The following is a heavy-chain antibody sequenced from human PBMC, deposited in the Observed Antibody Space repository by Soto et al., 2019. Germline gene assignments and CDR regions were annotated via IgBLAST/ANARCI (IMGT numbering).Heavy chain of an antibody. CDR3: ARGRAAAEGIDY. J-gene: IGHJ4*02. Sequence: QAQLQESGPGLVKPSQTLSLTCTVSGGSISSGGYYWSWIRQHPGKGLEWIGYIYYSGSTYYNPSLKSRVTISVDTSKNQFSLKLSSVTAADTAVYYCARGRAAAEGIDYWGQGTLVTVSS. CDR2: IYYSGST. V-gene: IGHV4-31*03. CDR1: GGSISSGGYY. D-gene: IGHD6-13*01.